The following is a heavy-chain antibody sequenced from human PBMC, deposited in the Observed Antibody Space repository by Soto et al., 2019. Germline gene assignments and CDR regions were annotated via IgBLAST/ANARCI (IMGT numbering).Heavy chain of an antibody. V-gene: IGHV1-69*08. D-gene: IGHD5-12*01. CDR1: GGTFSNHI. CDR3: VRDSPIGSAFSGHDDIDS. J-gene: IGHJ4*02. CDR2: IIPMLAIT. Sequence: QVQLVQSGAEVKKPGSSVKVSCKASGGTFSNHIITWVRQAPGQGPEWMGRIIPMLAITNYAQKFQGRVTITADQPTTTAVTRVSSRITEDTAMYYCVRDSPIGSAFSGHDDIDSWGQGTLVTVSS.